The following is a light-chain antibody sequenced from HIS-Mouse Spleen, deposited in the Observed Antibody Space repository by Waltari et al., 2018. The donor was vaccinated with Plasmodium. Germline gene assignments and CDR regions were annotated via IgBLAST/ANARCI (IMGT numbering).Light chain of an antibody. CDR1: ALPKKY. V-gene: IGLV3-10*01. Sequence: SYELTQPPSVSVYPGQTARNTCPGDALPKKYSYWYQQKSGQAPVLVIYEDSKRPPGIPERFSGSSSGTMATLTISGAQVEDEADYYCYSTDSSGNHRVFGGGTKLTVL. CDR2: EDS. J-gene: IGLJ3*02. CDR3: YSTDSSGNHRV.